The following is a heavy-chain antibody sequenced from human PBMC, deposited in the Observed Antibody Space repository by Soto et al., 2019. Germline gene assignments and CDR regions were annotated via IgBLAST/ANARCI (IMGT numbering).Heavy chain of an antibody. J-gene: IGHJ4*02. V-gene: IGHV5-51*01. CDR2: IYPGDSDS. CDR1: GYSFTSYS. Sequence: GESLKISCKGSGYSFTSYSIGWVRQMPGKGLEWMGIIYPGDSDSRYSPSVNGKVPMSADKSSSTAYLQWSSLKASDSALYYCGRHAPDVNIVAFDYWGQGTLVTVSS. CDR3: GRHAPDVNIVAFDY. D-gene: IGHD5-12*01.